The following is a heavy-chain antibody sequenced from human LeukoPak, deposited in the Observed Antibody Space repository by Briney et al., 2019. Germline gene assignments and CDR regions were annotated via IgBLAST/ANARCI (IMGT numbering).Heavy chain of an antibody. CDR1: GFTFSSYS. D-gene: IGHD5-24*01. V-gene: IGHV3-21*01. Sequence: GGSLRLSCAASGFTFSSYSMNWVRQAPGKGLEWVSSISSSSYIYYADSVKGRFSISRDNAKNSLYLQMNSLRAEDTAVYYCARVFIEMATIALDYWGQGTLVTVSS. CDR2: ISSSSYI. CDR3: ARVFIEMATIALDY. J-gene: IGHJ4*02.